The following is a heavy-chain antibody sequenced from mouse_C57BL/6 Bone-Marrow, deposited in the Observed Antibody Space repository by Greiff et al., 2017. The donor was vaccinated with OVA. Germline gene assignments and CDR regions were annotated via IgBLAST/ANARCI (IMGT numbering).Heavy chain of an antibody. CDR3: ARLFDWYFDV. V-gene: IGHV5-6*01. CDR1: GFTFSSYG. Sequence: EVKLVESGGDLVKPGGSLKLSCAASGFTFSSYGMSWVRQTPDKRLEWVATISSGGSYTYYPDSVKGRFTISRDNAKNTLYLQMSSLKSEDTAMYYCARLFDWYFDVWGTGTTVTVSS. CDR2: ISSGGSYT. J-gene: IGHJ1*03.